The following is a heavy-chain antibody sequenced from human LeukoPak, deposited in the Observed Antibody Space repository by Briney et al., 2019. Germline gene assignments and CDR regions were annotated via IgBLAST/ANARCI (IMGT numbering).Heavy chain of an antibody. CDR2: IYPGDSDT. V-gene: IGHV5-51*01. D-gene: IGHD3-9*01. Sequence: GESLKISCKGSGYSFTRYWIGWVRQMPGKSLEWMGIIYPGDSDTRYSPSFQGQVTISADKSISTAYLQWSSLKASDTATYYCARPSFEQFDYWGQGTLVTVSS. CDR3: ARPSFEQFDY. CDR1: GYSFTRYW. J-gene: IGHJ4*02.